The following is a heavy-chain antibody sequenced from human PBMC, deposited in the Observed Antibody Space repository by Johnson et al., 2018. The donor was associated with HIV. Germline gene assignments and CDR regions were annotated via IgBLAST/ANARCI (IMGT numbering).Heavy chain of an antibody. V-gene: IGHV3-7*01. CDR1: GFTFSSYW. D-gene: IGHD7-27*01. J-gene: IGHJ3*01. CDR3: ARDLLGMDDAFDF. CDR2: IKQDGSEK. Sequence: VQLVESGGHLVQPGGSLRLSCAASGFTFSSYWMSWVRQAPGKGLEWVANIKQDGSEKYYVDSVKGRFTISRDNAKNSLYLQMNSLRAEDTAVYYCARDLLGMDDAFDFWGQGTMVTVSS.